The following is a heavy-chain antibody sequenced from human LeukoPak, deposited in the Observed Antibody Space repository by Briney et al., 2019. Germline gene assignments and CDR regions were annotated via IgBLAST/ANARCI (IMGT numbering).Heavy chain of an antibody. D-gene: IGHD3-9*01. CDR2: ISPSNANT. CDR3: ARGGLYYDILTGRLDN. CDR1: GYTFTTYT. Sequence: ASVKVSCKASGYTFTTYTISWVRRAPGQGLEWMGWISPSNANTNYAQKLQGRVTMTTDTSTSTAYMELRSLRSDDAAVYYCARGGLYYDILTGRLDNWGQGTLVTVSS. J-gene: IGHJ4*02. V-gene: IGHV1-18*01.